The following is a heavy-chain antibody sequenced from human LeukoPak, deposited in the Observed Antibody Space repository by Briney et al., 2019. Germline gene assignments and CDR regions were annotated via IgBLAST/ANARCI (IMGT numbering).Heavy chain of an antibody. CDR2: INTNTGNP. D-gene: IGHD3-3*01. V-gene: IGHV7-4-1*02. J-gene: IGHJ5*02. CDR3: ASGGRVVTSYGTNWFDP. Sequence: ASVKVSCKASGYTFTSYAMNWVRQAPGQGLEWMGWINTNTGNPTYAQGFTGRFVFSLDTSVSTAYLQISSLKAEDTAVYYCASGGRVVTSYGTNWFDPWGQGTLVTVSS. CDR1: GYTFTSYA.